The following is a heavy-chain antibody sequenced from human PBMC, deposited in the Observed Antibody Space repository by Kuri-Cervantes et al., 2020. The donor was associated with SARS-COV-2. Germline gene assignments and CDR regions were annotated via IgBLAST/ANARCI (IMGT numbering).Heavy chain of an antibody. CDR3: ARGKAVVVPAAPGKGYFQH. V-gene: IGHV4-39*07. CDR1: GGSISSSSYY. D-gene: IGHD2-2*01. J-gene: IGHJ1*01. CDR2: INHSGST. Sequence: GSLRLSCTASGGSISSSSYYWGWIRQPPGKGLEWIGEINHSGSTNYNPSLKSRVTISVDTSKNQFSLKLSSVTAADTAVYYCARGKAVVVPAAPGKGYFQHWGQGTLVTVSS.